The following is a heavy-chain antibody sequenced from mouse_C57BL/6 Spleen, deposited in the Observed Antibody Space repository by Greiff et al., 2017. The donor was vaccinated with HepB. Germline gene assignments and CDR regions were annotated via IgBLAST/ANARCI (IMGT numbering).Heavy chain of an antibody. CDR3: ARQGDYGNYHYYAMDY. D-gene: IGHD2-1*01. J-gene: IGHJ4*01. V-gene: IGHV1-61*01. Sequence: QVQLQQPGAELVRPGSSVKLSCKASGYTFTSYWMDWVKQRPGQGLEWIGNIYPSDSETHYNQKFKDKATLTVDKSSSTAYMQLSSLTSEDSAVYYCARQGDYGNYHYYAMDYWGQGTSVTVSS. CDR2: IYPSDSET. CDR1: GYTFTSYW.